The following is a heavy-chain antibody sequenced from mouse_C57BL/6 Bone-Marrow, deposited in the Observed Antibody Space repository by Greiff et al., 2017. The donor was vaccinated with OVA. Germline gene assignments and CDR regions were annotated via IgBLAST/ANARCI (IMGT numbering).Heavy chain of an antibody. CDR3: ARGLRLRRDYAMDY. J-gene: IGHJ4*01. CDR2: INPNNGGT. Sequence: VQLKQSGPELVKPGASVKISCKASGYTFTDYYMNWVKQSHGKSLEWIGDINPNNGGTSYNQKFKGKATLTVDKSSSTAYMELRSLTSEDSAVYYCARGLRLRRDYAMDYWGQGTSVTVSS. V-gene: IGHV1-26*01. CDR1: GYTFTDYY. D-gene: IGHD3-2*02.